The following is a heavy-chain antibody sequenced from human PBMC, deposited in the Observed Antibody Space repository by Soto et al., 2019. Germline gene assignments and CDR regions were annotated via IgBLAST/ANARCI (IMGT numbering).Heavy chain of an antibody. Sequence: PSETLSLTCTVSGDSIGGVGYWSWFRQFPGRGREGMGGSSSCGSTYYNPALHNRISLLLDTSQNQYSLKLVCVTAAATAAYYFERSGGTGIVITSNCFDHWGQGALVTVSS. CDR2: SSSCGST. V-gene: IGHV4-31*03. CDR3: ERSGGTGIVITSNCFDH. D-gene: IGHD1-1*01. CDR1: GDSIGGVGY. J-gene: IGHJ5*02.